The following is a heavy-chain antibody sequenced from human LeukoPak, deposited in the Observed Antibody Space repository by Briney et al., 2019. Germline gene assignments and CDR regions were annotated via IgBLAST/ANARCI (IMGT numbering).Heavy chain of an antibody. CDR3: ARDRYYYDSSGYYYGYFDH. Sequence: GGSLRLSCAASGFAFSSNAMSWVRQAPGKGLEWVSVIYTGGSTYYADSVKGRFTISRDNSKNTVYLQMNSLRADDTAIYYCARDRYYYDSSGYYYGYFDHWGQGSLVAVSS. J-gene: IGHJ4*02. CDR1: GFAFSSNA. D-gene: IGHD3-22*01. CDR2: IYTGGST. V-gene: IGHV3-66*01.